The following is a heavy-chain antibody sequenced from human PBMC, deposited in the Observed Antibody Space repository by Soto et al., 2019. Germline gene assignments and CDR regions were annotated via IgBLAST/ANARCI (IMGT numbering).Heavy chain of an antibody. CDR2: ISGSGDRT. CDR3: AARVLEYCTETRCYGPFDY. Sequence: EVQVLEAGGGLVQPGGSLRLSCSASGFTFRNYAMTWVRQAPGKGLEWVSTISGSGDRTYYADSVKGRFTISKDNSSNMEYMQMNSLRAEDTAIYYCAARVLEYCTETRCYGPFDYWGQGTLVIVSS. CDR1: GFTFRNYA. D-gene: IGHD2-8*01. V-gene: IGHV3-23*01. J-gene: IGHJ4*02.